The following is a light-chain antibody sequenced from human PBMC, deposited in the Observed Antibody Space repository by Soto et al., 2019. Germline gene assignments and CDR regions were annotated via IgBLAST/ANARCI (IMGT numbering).Light chain of an antibody. J-gene: IGKJ1*01. V-gene: IGKV3-20*01. CDR3: QQYGNSPWT. Sequence: EIVLTQSPGTLSLSPGERGTLSCRASQRFGSSNLAWYQQKPGQAPRLLIYSTSSRATGIPDRFSGSGSGTDFTLTISRLEPEDFAVYYCQQYGNSPWTFGQGDQGGYQ. CDR2: STS. CDR1: QRFGSSN.